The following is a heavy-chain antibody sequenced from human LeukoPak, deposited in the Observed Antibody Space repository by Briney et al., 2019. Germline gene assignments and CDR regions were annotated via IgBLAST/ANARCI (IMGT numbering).Heavy chain of an antibody. CDR3: ASTICISTSCYPGVVDY. CDR1: GGLISSGSYY. Sequence: PSETLSLTCTVSGGLISSGSYYWSCIRQPAGKGLECIGRIYSSGSTNYNPALRSRLTISVDTSKNQFSLKLSSVTAADTAVYYCASTICISTSCYPGVVDYWGQGTLVTVSS. V-gene: IGHV4-61*02. J-gene: IGHJ4*02. D-gene: IGHD2-2*01. CDR2: IYSSGST.